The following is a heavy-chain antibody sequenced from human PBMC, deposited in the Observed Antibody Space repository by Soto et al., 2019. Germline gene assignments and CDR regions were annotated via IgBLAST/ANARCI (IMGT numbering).Heavy chain of an antibody. CDR1: GFTFSSYW. J-gene: IGHJ4*02. D-gene: IGHD3-22*01. V-gene: IGHV3-74*01. Sequence: GGSLRLSCAASGFTFSSYWMHWVRQAPGKGLVWVSRINSDGSSTSYADSVKGRFTISRDNAKNTLYLQMNSLRAEDTAVYYCARDSRYYYDSSGYYYWGQGTLVTVSS. CDR3: ARDSRYYYDSSGYYY. CDR2: INSDGSST.